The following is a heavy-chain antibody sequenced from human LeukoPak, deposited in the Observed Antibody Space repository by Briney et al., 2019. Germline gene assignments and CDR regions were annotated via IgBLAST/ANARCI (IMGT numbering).Heavy chain of an antibody. CDR1: GYTFTGYY. CDR3: ARVEGVSCSSTSCFTPDFDY. Sequence: ASVKVSCKASGYTFTGYYMHWVRQAPGQGLEWMGWVNPNSGNTHYAQKFQDRVTMTRDTSISTAYMELNSLRSDDTAVYYCARVEGVSCSSTSCFTPDFDYWGQGTLVTVSS. V-gene: IGHV1-2*02. J-gene: IGHJ4*02. D-gene: IGHD2-2*01. CDR2: VNPNSGNT.